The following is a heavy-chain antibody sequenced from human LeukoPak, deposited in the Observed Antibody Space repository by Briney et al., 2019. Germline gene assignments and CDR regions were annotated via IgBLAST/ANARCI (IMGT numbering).Heavy chain of an antibody. J-gene: IGHJ5*02. Sequence: GESLKISCKGSGYSFTSYWIGWVRQMPGKGLEWMGIIYPGDSDTRYSPSFQGQVTISADKSISTAYLQWNSLKASDTAMYYCARRRIAVAGTGWFDPWGQGTLVTASS. D-gene: IGHD6-19*01. CDR3: ARRRIAVAGTGWFDP. V-gene: IGHV5-51*01. CDR1: GYSFTSYW. CDR2: IYPGDSDT.